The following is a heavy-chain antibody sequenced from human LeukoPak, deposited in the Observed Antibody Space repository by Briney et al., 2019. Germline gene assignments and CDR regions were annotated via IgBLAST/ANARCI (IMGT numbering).Heavy chain of an antibody. D-gene: IGHD2-15*01. Sequence: SETLSLTCAVSAYSISSGYSWGWIRQSPGKGLEWIGSASHTGSTYYNPSLKSRVTLSVDTSKNHFSLKLTSVTAADTAVYYCARGGRRMVAASYFDSWGQGTLVTVFS. CDR2: ASHTGST. CDR1: AYSISSGYS. J-gene: IGHJ4*02. CDR3: ARGGRRMVAASYFDS. V-gene: IGHV4-38-2*01.